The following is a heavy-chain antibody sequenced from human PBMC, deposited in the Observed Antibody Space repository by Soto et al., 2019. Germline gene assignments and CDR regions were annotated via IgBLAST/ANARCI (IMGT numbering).Heavy chain of an antibody. J-gene: IGHJ4*02. CDR3: AKDLQTENYDILTGYYKGAGPDKSTGKGPLDY. Sequence: GGSLRLSCAASGFTFSSYAMSWVRQAPGKGLEWVSAISGSGGSTYYADSVKGRFTISRDNSKNTLYLQMNSLRAEDTAVYYCAKDLQTENYDILTGYYKGAGPDKSTGKGPLDYWGQGTLVTVSS. D-gene: IGHD3-9*01. V-gene: IGHV3-23*01. CDR1: GFTFSSYA. CDR2: ISGSGGST.